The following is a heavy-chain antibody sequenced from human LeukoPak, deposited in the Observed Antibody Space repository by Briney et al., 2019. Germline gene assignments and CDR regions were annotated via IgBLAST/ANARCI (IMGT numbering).Heavy chain of an antibody. CDR1: GFTFSSYG. Sequence: PGRSLRLSCAASGFTFSSYGMHWVRQAPGKGLEWVAVISYDGSNKYYADSVKGRFTISRDNSKNTLYLQMNSLRAEDTAVYYCAKDPGNYYDSNGYYDYWGQGTLVTVSS. V-gene: IGHV3-30*18. J-gene: IGHJ4*02. CDR3: AKDPGNYYDSNGYYDY. D-gene: IGHD3-22*01. CDR2: ISYDGSNK.